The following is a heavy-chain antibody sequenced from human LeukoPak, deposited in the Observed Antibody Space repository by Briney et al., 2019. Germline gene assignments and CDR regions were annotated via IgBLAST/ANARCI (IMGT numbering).Heavy chain of an antibody. V-gene: IGHV1-46*01. CDR2: ISPSGDRT. CDR1: GYTFTSYY. J-gene: IGHJ4*02. D-gene: IGHD7-27*01. CDR3: ASNPPRTGDFNY. Sequence: GASVKVSCKASGYTFTSYYMHWVRQAPGQGLEWVGIISPSGDRTNYAQKFRGRITMTRGTSTSTVYMELSSLRSEDTAVYYCASNPPRTGDFNYWGQGALVTVSS.